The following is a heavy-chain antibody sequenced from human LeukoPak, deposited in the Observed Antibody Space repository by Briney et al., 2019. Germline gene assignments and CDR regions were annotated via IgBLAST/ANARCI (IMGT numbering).Heavy chain of an antibody. D-gene: IGHD2-2*01. J-gene: IGHJ4*02. V-gene: IGHV4-38-2*02. CDR2: IYHSGST. CDR1: GYSISSGYY. Sequence: PSQTLSLTCTVSGYSISSGYYWGWIRQPPGKGLEWIGSIYHSGSTYYNPSLKSRVTISVDTSKNLFSLKLSSVTAADTAVYYCARDYHCSSTSCYAGGIDYWGQGTLVTVSS. CDR3: ARDYHCSSTSCYAGGIDY.